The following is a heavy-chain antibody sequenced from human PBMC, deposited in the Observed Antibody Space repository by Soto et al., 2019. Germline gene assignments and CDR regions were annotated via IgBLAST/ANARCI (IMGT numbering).Heavy chain of an antibody. Sequence: SETLSFTCAVYGGSFSGYYWSWIRQPPGKGLEWIGEINHSGSTNYNPSLKSRVTISVDTSKNQFSLKLISVSAADTAVYYCARGGWYIDFWGQGTLVTVSS. CDR3: ARGGWYIDF. J-gene: IGHJ4*02. CDR1: GGSFSGYY. D-gene: IGHD6-19*01. V-gene: IGHV4-34*01. CDR2: INHSGST.